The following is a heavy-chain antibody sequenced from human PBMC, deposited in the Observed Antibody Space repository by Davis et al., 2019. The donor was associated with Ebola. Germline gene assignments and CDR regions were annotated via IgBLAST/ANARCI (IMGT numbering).Heavy chain of an antibody. J-gene: IGHJ2*01. CDR2: INHSGSA. V-gene: IGHV4-34*01. CDR1: SGTFSGYY. D-gene: IGHD6-13*01. Sequence: SETLSLTCAVYSGTFSGYYWNWIRQTPGRGLEWIGEINHSGSANYNSPLRSRVSISVDTSKNQFSLKLTSVTAADRAVYYCARGQGSSRRFDLWGRGTPVIVSS. CDR3: ARGQGSSRRFDL.